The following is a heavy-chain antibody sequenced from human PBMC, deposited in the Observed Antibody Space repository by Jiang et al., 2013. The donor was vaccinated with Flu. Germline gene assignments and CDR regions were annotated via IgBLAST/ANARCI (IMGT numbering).Heavy chain of an antibody. CDR2: TYYRSKWYN. V-gene: IGHV6-1*01. Sequence: SQTLSLTCAISGDSVSSNSAAWNWIRQSPSRGLEWLGRTYYRSKWYNDYAVSVKSRITINPDTSKNQFSLQLNSVTPEDTAVYYCAREGWLGIYDSSGYYLPRGHYYFDYWGQGTLVTVSS. CDR3: AREGWLGIYDSSGYYLPRGHYYFDY. CDR1: GDSVSSNSAA. D-gene: IGHD3-22*01. J-gene: IGHJ4*02.